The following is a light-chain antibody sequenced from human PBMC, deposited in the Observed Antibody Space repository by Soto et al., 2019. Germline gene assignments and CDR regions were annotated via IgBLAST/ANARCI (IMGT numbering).Light chain of an antibody. Sequence: QSVLTQPASVSGSPGQSITISCTRTSNDIGAYNFVSWYQQHPGKAPKLMIYDVSNRPSGLSNRFSGSKSGSTASLTISGLQAEDEADYYCSSYTTSSLYVFGTGTKVTVL. CDR2: DVS. J-gene: IGLJ1*01. CDR3: SSYTTSSLYV. CDR1: SNDIGAYNF. V-gene: IGLV2-14*03.